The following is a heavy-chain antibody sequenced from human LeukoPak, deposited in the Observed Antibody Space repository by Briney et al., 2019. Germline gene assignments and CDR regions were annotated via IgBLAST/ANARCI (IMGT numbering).Heavy chain of an antibody. CDR1: GFTFDDYG. J-gene: IGHJ4*02. V-gene: IGHV3-20*04. CDR2: INWNGGST. CDR3: ARDQAPTTVTYSSLFDY. Sequence: GGSLRLSCAASGFTFDDYGMSWVRQAPGKGLEWVSGINWNGGSTGYADSVKGRFTISRDNAKNSLYLQMNSLRAEDTALYYCARDQAPTTVTYSSLFDYWGQGTLVTVSS. D-gene: IGHD4-17*01.